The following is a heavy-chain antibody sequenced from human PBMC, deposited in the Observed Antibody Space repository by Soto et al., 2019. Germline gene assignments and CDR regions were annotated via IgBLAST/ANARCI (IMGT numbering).Heavy chain of an antibody. V-gene: IGHV3-33*01. CDR2: IWYDGSNK. J-gene: IGHJ4*02. Sequence: QVQLVESGGGVVQPGRSLRLSCAASGFTFSRYGMHWVRQAPGKGLEWVAVIWYDGSNKYYADSVKGRFTISRDNSKNTLYLQMNSLRAEDTAVYYCARDRDGYFDYWGQGTLVTVSS. CDR1: GFTFSRYG. CDR3: ARDRDGYFDY.